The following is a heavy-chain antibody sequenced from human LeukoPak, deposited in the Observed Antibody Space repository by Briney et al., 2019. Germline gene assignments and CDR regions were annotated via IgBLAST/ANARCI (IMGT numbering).Heavy chain of an antibody. J-gene: IGHJ5*02. CDR1: GGSFSGYY. V-gene: IGHV4-34*01. CDR2: INHSGST. CDR3: GRSGGEQWLGNWFDP. D-gene: IGHD6-19*01. Sequence: SETLSLTCAVYGGSFSGYYWSWIRQPPGKGLEWIGEINHSGSTNYNPSLKSRVTISVDTSKNQFSLKLSSVTAADTAVYYCGRSGGEQWLGNWFDPWGQGTLVTVFS.